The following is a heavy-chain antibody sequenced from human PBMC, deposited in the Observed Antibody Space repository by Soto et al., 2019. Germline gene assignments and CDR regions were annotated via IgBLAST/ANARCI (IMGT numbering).Heavy chain of an antibody. CDR1: GFTFSSYA. Sequence: GGSLRLSCAASGFTFSSYAMHWVRQAPGKGLEWVAVISYDGSNKYYADSVKGRFTISRDNSKNKLYLQMNSLRAEDTAVYYCARVLFTYYYDSSGYLQGSLGYWGQGTLVTVSS. J-gene: IGHJ4*02. V-gene: IGHV3-30-3*01. D-gene: IGHD3-22*01. CDR2: ISYDGSNK. CDR3: ARVLFTYYYDSSGYLQGSLGY.